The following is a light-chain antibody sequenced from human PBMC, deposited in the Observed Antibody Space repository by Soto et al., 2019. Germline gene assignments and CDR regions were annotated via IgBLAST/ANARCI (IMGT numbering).Light chain of an antibody. CDR3: QQYENLPT. J-gene: IGKJ5*01. V-gene: IGKV1-33*01. CDR2: DAS. Sequence: EIQMTQSPSSLSASVCDRVTITCQASQDISNYLNWYQQKPGKAPKLLIYDASNLETGVPSRFSGSGSGTDFTFTISRLPPEDIATYYCQQYENLPTFGQGTRLEIK. CDR1: QDISNY.